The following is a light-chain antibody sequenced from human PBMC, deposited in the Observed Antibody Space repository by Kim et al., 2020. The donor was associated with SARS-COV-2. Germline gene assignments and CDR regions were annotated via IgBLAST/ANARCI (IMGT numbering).Light chain of an antibody. V-gene: IGKV1-39*01. Sequence: DIQMTQSPSSLSASVGDGVTITCRAIQSITNYLNWFQQKPGRAPKLLIYAASSLQSGVPSRFSGGGSGTVFTLAISSLQPEDFATYYCQQSYSTPPTFGQGTKLEI. CDR1: QSITNY. J-gene: IGKJ2*01. CDR3: QQSYSTPPT. CDR2: AAS.